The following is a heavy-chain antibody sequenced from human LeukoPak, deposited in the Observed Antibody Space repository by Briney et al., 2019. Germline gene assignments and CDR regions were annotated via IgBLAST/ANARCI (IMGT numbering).Heavy chain of an antibody. Sequence: GASVKVSCKASGGTFSSYAISWVRQAPGQGLEWMGGIIPIFGTANYAQKFQGRVTITADESTSTVYMDLSSLRFEDTAVYYCARGMAKGKDYWGQGTLVTVSS. CDR1: GGTFSSYA. CDR3: ARGMAKGKDY. D-gene: IGHD2-8*01. V-gene: IGHV1-69*01. CDR2: IIPIFGTA. J-gene: IGHJ4*02.